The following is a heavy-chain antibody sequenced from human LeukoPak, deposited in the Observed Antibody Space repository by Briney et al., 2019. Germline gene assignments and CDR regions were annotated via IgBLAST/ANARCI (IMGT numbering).Heavy chain of an antibody. Sequence: SETLSLTCTVSGGSISSGSYYWSWIRQPAGKGLEWIGRIYTSGNTNYNPSLKSRVTISVDTSKNQFSLKLNSVTAADTAEYYCARSGTYYNNWFDPWGQGTLVTVSS. V-gene: IGHV4-61*02. CDR1: GGSISSGSYY. D-gene: IGHD3-10*01. CDR3: ARSGTYYNNWFDP. CDR2: IYTSGNT. J-gene: IGHJ5*02.